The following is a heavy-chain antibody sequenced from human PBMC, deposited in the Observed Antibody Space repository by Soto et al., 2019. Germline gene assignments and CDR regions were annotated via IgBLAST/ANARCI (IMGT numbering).Heavy chain of an antibody. Sequence: GGSLRLSCAASGFTFSSYSMNWVRQAPGKGLEWVSSISSSSSYIYYADSVKGRFTISRDNAKNSLYLQMNSLRAEDTAVYYCAPSFLDSSGRHPLSDAFDIWGQGTMVTVSS. V-gene: IGHV3-21*01. D-gene: IGHD6-19*01. CDR1: GFTFSSYS. CDR3: APSFLDSSGRHPLSDAFDI. J-gene: IGHJ3*02. CDR2: ISSSSSYI.